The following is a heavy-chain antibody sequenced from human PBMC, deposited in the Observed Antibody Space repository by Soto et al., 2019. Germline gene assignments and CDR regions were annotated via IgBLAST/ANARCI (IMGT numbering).Heavy chain of an antibody. V-gene: IGHV1-69*01. CDR2: IIPIFGTA. CDR3: ARVITIFGGINGWFDP. Sequence: QVQLVQSGAEVKKPGSSVKVSCKASGGTFSSYAISWVRQAPGQGLEWMGGIIPIFGTANYAQKFQGRVTITADESTSTAYMELSSLRSEDTAVYYCARVITIFGGINGWFDPWGQGTLVTVSS. D-gene: IGHD3-3*01. CDR1: GGTFSSYA. J-gene: IGHJ5*02.